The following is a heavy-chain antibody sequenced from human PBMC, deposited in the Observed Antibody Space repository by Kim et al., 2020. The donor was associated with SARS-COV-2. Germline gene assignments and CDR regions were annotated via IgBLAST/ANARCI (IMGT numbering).Heavy chain of an antibody. CDR2: ISGSGGST. D-gene: IGHD3-22*01. Sequence: GGSLRLSCAASGFTFSSYAMSWVRQAPGKGLEWVSAISGSGGSTYYADSVKGRFTISRDNSKNTLYLQMNSLRAEDTAVYYCAKRGTMIVVATMGYAFDIWGQGTMVTVSS. CDR3: AKRGTMIVVATMGYAFDI. V-gene: IGHV3-23*01. CDR1: GFTFSSYA. J-gene: IGHJ3*02.